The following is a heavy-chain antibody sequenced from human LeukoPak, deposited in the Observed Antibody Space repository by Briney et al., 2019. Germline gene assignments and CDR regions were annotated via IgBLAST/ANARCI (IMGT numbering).Heavy chain of an antibody. V-gene: IGHV4-30-2*01. CDR2: MYHSGST. CDR1: GGSISSGGYY. CDR3: ARDLNCSNTSCYSKVHDAFDI. D-gene: IGHD2-2*01. Sequence: SETLSLTCTVSGGSISSGGYYWSWIRQPPGKGLEWIGYMYHSGSTYYNPSLKSRVTISIDTSKNQFSLKLSSVTAADTAVYYCARDLNCSNTSCYSKVHDAFDIWGQGTMVTVSS. J-gene: IGHJ3*02.